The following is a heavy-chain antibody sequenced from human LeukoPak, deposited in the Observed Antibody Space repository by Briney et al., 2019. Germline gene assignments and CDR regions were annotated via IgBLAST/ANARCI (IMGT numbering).Heavy chain of an antibody. D-gene: IGHD3-22*01. CDR3: ASSGYYDHYYYYMDV. CDR2: INHSGST. V-gene: IGHV4-34*01. CDR1: GGSFSGYY. Sequence: SETLSLTCAVYGGSFSGYYWSWIRQPPGKGLEWIGEINHSGSTNYNPSLKSRVTISVDTSKNQFSLKLSSVTAADTAVYYCASSGYYDHYYYYMDVWGKGTTVTVSS. J-gene: IGHJ6*03.